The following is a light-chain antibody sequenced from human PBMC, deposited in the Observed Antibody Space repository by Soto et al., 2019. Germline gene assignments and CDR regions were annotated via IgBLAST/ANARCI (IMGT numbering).Light chain of an antibody. CDR3: QQSYSTPRT. Sequence: DIQMTQSPSSLSASVGDRVTITCRASKSISSYLNWYQQKPGKAPKLLIYAASSLQSGVPSRFSGSGSGTDFTLTISSLQPEDFATYYCQQSYSTPRTFGQGTQLEIK. CDR2: AAS. J-gene: IGKJ2*01. CDR1: KSISSY. V-gene: IGKV1-39*01.